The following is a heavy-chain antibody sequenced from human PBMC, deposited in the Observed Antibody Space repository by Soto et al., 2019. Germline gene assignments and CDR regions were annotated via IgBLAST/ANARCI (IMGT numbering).Heavy chain of an antibody. CDR2: IRSKAYGGTT. CDR1: GFTFGDYA. CDR3: TRGINRYSSAPGSRYFDY. J-gene: IGHJ4*02. Sequence: PGGSLRLSCTASGFTFGDYAMSWFRQAPGKGLEWVGFIRSKAYGGTTEYAASVKGRFTISRDDSKSIAYLQMNSLKTEDTAVYYCTRGINRYSSAPGSRYFDYWGQGTLVTVSS. V-gene: IGHV3-49*03. D-gene: IGHD6-19*01.